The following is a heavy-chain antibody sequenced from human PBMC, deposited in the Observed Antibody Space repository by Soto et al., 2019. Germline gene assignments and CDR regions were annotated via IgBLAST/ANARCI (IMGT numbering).Heavy chain of an antibody. J-gene: IGHJ6*02. Sequence: EVQLVESGGGLVKPGGSLRLSCAASGFTFSSYSMNWVRQAPGKGLEWVSSISGSSSYIYYADSVKGRFTISRDNAKNPLYLHMNSLRAEDTAVYYCARDLLAARHSFYYGMDVWGQGTTVTVSS. V-gene: IGHV3-21*01. CDR3: ARDLLAARHSFYYGMDV. CDR1: GFTFSSYS. D-gene: IGHD6-6*01. CDR2: ISGSSSYI.